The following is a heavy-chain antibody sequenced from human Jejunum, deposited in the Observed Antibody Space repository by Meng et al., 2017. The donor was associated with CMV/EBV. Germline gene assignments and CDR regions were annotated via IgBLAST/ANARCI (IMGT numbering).Heavy chain of an antibody. CDR3: VRDSAPAYQLARALGY. D-gene: IGHD1-1*01. CDR1: FLFNFFS. CDR2: FSSGGIPT. V-gene: IGHV3-48*04. Sequence: FLFNFFSMLWVRPAPGNGLEWLSFFSSGGIPTFYADSVRGRFTISRDNAKNSLYLEMDSLRAKDTAVYYCVRDSAPAYQLARALGYWGQGALVTVSS. J-gene: IGHJ4*02.